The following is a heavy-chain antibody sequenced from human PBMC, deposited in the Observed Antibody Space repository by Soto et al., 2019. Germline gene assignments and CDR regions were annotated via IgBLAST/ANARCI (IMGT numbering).Heavy chain of an antibody. Sequence: EVQLVESGGGLVQPGGSLRLSCAASGFIFSSYSMNWVRQAPGKGLEWLSYISGSSDNIYYADSVRGRFTISRDNAKNSLYLQMNSLRAEDPAVYYCARGHSIDYWGQGALVTVSS. V-gene: IGHV3-48*01. CDR2: ISGSSDNI. J-gene: IGHJ4*02. CDR1: GFIFSSYS. D-gene: IGHD5-18*01. CDR3: ARGHSIDY.